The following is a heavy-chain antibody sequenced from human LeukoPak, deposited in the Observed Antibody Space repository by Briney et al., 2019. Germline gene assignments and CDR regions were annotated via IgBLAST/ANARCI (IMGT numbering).Heavy chain of an antibody. CDR2: ISYDGSNK. D-gene: IGHD1-26*01. V-gene: IGHV3-30-3*01. CDR1: EVTFRNNW. Sequence: GGSLRLSCEVSEVTFRNNWMSWVRQAPGKGLGWVAVISYDGSNKYYADSVKGRFTISRDNSKNTLYLQMNSLRAEDTAVYYCARALEGGSYSDPYWGQGTLVTVSS. J-gene: IGHJ4*02. CDR3: ARALEGGSYSDPY.